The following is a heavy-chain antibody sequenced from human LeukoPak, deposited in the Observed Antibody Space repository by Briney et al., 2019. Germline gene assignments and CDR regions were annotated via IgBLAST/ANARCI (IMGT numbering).Heavy chain of an antibody. J-gene: IGHJ3*02. CDR3: ARGGYNHAFDI. CDR2: INNDGGDT. V-gene: IGHV3-74*01. Sequence: PGGSLRLSCTASGFTFSSYWIHWVRQPPGKGLVWVSRINNDGGDTIYADSVRGRFTISRDNAKNTLYLQMNSLGAEDTAIYYCARGGYNHAFDIWGQGTVVTVSS. D-gene: IGHD5-24*01. CDR1: GFTFSSYW.